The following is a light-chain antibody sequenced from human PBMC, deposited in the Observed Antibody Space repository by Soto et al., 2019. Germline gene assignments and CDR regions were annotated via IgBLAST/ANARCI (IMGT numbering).Light chain of an antibody. CDR2: EVV. CDR3: KSYDGSNACV. CDR1: KNDIGVYDF. Sequence: FTGTKNDIGVYDFVTWYQHHPGKAPRLIISEVVQRPSGVPDRFSRSKPGHTASRTAYGLEDSDESDYFCKSYDGSNACVCGRGTKVTVL. V-gene: IGLV2-8*01. J-gene: IGLJ1*01.